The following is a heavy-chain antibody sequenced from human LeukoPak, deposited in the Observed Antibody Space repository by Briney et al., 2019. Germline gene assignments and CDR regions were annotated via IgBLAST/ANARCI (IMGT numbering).Heavy chain of an antibody. J-gene: IGHJ4*02. D-gene: IGHD2-15*01. CDR2: INHSGST. CDR1: GGSFSGYY. CDR3: ARQAVGGLRFDY. Sequence: SETLSLTCAVYGGSFSGYYWSWIRQPPGKGLEWIGEINHSGSTNYNPSLKSRVNISVDTSKNQFSLKLSSVTAADTAVYYCARQAVGGLRFDYWGQGTLVTVSS. V-gene: IGHV4-34*01.